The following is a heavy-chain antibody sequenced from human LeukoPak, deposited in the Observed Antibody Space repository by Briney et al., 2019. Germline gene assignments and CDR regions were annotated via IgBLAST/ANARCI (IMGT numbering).Heavy chain of an antibody. Sequence: RGCLRLSCAASGFTFSTYSMSWVRQAPGRGLEWVSYITSSSSTMFYTDSVKGRFTISRDNAENSMYLQMNNLRVEDTAVYYCARLAIRGIGFSNPEFDPWGQGTLVTVSS. CDR1: GFTFSTYS. CDR2: ITSSSSTM. CDR3: ARLAIRGIGFSNPEFDP. J-gene: IGHJ5*02. V-gene: IGHV3-48*01. D-gene: IGHD2-21*01.